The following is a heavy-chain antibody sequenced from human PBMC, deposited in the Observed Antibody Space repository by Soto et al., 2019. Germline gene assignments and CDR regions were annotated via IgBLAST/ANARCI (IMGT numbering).Heavy chain of an antibody. CDR3: ARERIVATEIAVAGYYDGMDV. V-gene: IGHV3-48*02. Sequence: EVQLVESGGGLVQPGGSLRLSCAASGFTFSSYSMNWVRQAPGKGLEWVSYISSSSSTIYYADSVKGRFTVSRDNAKNSLYLQMNSVRDEDTAVYYCARERIVATEIAVAGYYDGMDVWGHGTTVAVSS. CDR2: ISSSSSTI. J-gene: IGHJ6*02. D-gene: IGHD5-12*01. CDR1: GFTFSSYS.